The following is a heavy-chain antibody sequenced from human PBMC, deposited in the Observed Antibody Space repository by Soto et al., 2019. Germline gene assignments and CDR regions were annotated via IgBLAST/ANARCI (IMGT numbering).Heavy chain of an antibody. V-gene: IGHV4-61*01. CDR3: ARGDYDFWSGYYRGVDY. D-gene: IGHD3-3*01. CDR2: IYYSGST. J-gene: IGHJ4*02. CDR1: GGSVSSGSYY. Sequence: QVQLQESGPGLVKPSETLSLTCTVSGGSVSSGSYYWSWIRQPPGKGLEWIGHIYYSGSTNYNPSLKSRVTISVDTSKNQFSLKLSSVTAADTAVYYCARGDYDFWSGYYRGVDYWGQGTLVTVSS.